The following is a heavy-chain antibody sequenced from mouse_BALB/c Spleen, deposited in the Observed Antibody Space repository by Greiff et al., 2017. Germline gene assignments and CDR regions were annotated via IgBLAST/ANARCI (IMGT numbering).Heavy chain of an antibody. Sequence: EVQVVESGGGLVQPGGSMKLSCVASGFTFSSYWMSWVRQSPEKGLEWVAEIRLKSDNYATHYAESVKGKFTISRDDSKSRLYLQMNSLRAEDTGIYYCTRSDYWGQGTTLTVSS. CDR3: TRSDY. J-gene: IGHJ2*01. V-gene: IGHV6-6*02. CDR2: IRLKSDNYAT. CDR1: GFTFSSYW.